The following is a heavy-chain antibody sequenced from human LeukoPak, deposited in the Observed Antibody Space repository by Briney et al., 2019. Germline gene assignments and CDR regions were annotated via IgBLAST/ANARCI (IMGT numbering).Heavy chain of an antibody. CDR3: AIVFCGGLRGAFDI. Sequence: ASAKISCKVSGYTFTDYYMHWVQQAPGKGLEWMGLVDPEDGETIYAEKFQGRVTITADTSTDTAYMALSSLRSEDTAVYYCAIVFCGGLRGAFDIWGQGTMVTVSS. CDR2: VDPEDGET. D-gene: IGHD5-12*01. J-gene: IGHJ3*02. CDR1: GYTFTDYY. V-gene: IGHV1-69-2*01.